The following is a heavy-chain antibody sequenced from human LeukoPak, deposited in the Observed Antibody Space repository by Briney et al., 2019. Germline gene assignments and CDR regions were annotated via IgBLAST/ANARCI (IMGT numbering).Heavy chain of an antibody. CDR1: GYTFTGYY. CDR3: AIFGAIAVAGTVY. V-gene: IGHV1-2*02. J-gene: IGHJ4*02. CDR2: INPNGGGT. Sequence: ASVKVSCKASGYTFTGYYMHWVRQAPGQGLEWMGWINPNGGGTNYAQTVKGRFTMTRDTSNSTVYMELSRLRSDDTAVYYCAIFGAIAVAGTVYWGQGTLVTVSS. D-gene: IGHD6-19*01.